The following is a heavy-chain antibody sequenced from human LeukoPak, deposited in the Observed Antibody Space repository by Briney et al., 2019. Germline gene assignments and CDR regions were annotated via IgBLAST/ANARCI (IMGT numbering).Heavy chain of an antibody. Sequence: ASVKVSCKASGYTFTSYGISWVRQAPGQGLEWMGWINPNSGGTNYAQKFQGWVTMTRDTSISTAYMELSRLRSDDTAVYYCARAPLGYSYGYYYYGMDVWGQGTTVTVSS. CDR2: INPNSGGT. V-gene: IGHV1-2*04. CDR3: ARAPLGYSYGYYYYGMDV. J-gene: IGHJ6*02. CDR1: GYTFTSYG. D-gene: IGHD5-18*01.